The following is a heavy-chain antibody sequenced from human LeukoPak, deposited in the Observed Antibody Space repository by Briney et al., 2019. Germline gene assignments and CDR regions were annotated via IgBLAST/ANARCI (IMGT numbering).Heavy chain of an antibody. J-gene: IGHJ4*02. D-gene: IGHD6-13*01. V-gene: IGHV3-7*01. CDR3: ARASIAAGPYYFDS. CDR2: IKQDGSEK. Sequence: PGGSLRLSSAASGFTFSSYWMSWVRQAPGKGLKWVANIKQDGSEKYYVDSVKGRFTISRDNAKNSLYLQMNSLRAEDTAVYYCARASIAAGPYYFDSWGQGTLVTVSS. CDR1: GFTFSSYW.